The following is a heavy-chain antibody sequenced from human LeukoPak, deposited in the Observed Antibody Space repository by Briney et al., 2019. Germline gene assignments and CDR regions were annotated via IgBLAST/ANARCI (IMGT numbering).Heavy chain of an antibody. J-gene: IGHJ4*02. CDR2: IYPGDSDT. Sequence: GESLKISCKGSGYSFTSYWTGWVRQMPGKGLEWMGIIYPGDSDTRYSPSFQGQVTISADKSISTAYLQWSSLKASDTAMYYCARRGYCSSTSCCTTLGPDYWGQGTLVTVSS. V-gene: IGHV5-51*01. CDR1: GYSFTSYW. D-gene: IGHD2-2*02. CDR3: ARRGYCSSTSCCTTLGPDY.